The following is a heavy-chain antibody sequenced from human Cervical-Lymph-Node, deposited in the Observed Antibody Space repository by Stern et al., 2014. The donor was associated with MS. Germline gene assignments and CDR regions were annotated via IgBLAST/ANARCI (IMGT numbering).Heavy chain of an antibody. V-gene: IGHV4-59*01. Sequence: QVQLQEPGPGLVKPSETLSLTCTVSGGSIRSYYWRWIRQPPGKVLEWIGYIYYSGSSNYTPSLKSRVTISVDTSKNQFSLKLSSVTAADTAVYYCARFGGQWLSLIDPWGQGTLVTVSS. D-gene: IGHD6-19*01. CDR2: IYYSGSS. J-gene: IGHJ5*02. CDR1: GGSIRSYY. CDR3: ARFGGQWLSLIDP.